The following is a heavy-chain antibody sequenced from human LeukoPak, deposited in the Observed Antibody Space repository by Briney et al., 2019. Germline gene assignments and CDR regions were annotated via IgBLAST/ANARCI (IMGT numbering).Heavy chain of an antibody. CDR2: INHSGST. Sequence: SETLSLTCTVSGDSISSYYWSWIRQPPGKGLEWIGEINHSGSTNYNPSLKSRVTISVDTSKNQFSLKLSSVTAADTAVYYCARVRGYSYGLVDYWGQGTLVTVSS. CDR1: GDSISSYY. CDR3: ARVRGYSYGLVDY. J-gene: IGHJ4*02. V-gene: IGHV4-34*01. D-gene: IGHD5-18*01.